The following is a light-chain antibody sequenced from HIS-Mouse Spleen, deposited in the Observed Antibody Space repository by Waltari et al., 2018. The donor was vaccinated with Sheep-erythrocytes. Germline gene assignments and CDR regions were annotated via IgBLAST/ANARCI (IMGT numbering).Light chain of an antibody. V-gene: IGLV2-11*01. Sequence: QSALTQPRPVSGSPGQSVTISCTGTRRDVGGYNYVSWYQQHPGKAPKLMIYDVSKRPSGVPDRFSGSKSGNTASLTISGLQAEDEADYYCCSYAGSYNHVFATGTKVTVL. CDR1: RRDVGGYNY. CDR3: CSYAGSYNHV. J-gene: IGLJ1*01. CDR2: DVS.